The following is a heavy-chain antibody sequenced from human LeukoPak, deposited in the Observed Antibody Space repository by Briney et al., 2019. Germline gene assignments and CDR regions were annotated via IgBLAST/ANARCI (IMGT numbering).Heavy chain of an antibody. CDR1: GYTFTGHS. CDR2: IKPNSGGT. D-gene: IGHD6-13*01. CDR3: ARDAAELDAAGTEKYYYYYYMDV. V-gene: IGHV1-2*02. Sequence: GASVKVSCKASGYTFTGHSMYWVRQAPGQGLEWMGWIKPNSGGTNYAQKFQGRVTMTRDTSISTAYMELSRLRSDDTAVYYCARDAAELDAAGTEKYYYYYYMDVWGKGTTVTVSS. J-gene: IGHJ6*03.